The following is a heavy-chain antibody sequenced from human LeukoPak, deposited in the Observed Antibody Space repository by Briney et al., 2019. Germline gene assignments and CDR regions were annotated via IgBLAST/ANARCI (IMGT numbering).Heavy chain of an antibody. CDR3: AKDKDGCSSSSCHYYYAMHV. V-gene: IGHV3-30*18. CDR2: ISFDGSNI. Sequence: PGRSLRLSCAASGLTFSSYGMHWVRQAPGKGLEWVTVISFDGSNIYYADSVKGRFTISRDTSKSTVYLQMNSQRPEDTAVYYCAKDKDGCSSSSCHYYYAMHVWGQGTTVTVSS. J-gene: IGHJ6*02. CDR1: GLTFSSYG. D-gene: IGHD2-2*01.